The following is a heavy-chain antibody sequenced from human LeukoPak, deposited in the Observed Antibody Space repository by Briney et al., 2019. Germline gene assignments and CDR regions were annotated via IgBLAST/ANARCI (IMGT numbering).Heavy chain of an antibody. D-gene: IGHD3-3*01. CDR1: GFTFSSYA. CDR2: ISYDGSNK. V-gene: IGHV3-30*04. J-gene: IGHJ4*02. CDR3: ARAPGGYYDFWSGYYPDY. Sequence: PGGSLRLSCAASGFTFSSYAMHWVRQAPGKGLEWVAVISYDGSNKYYADSVKGRFTISRDNSKNTLYLQMNSLRAEDTAVYYCARAPGGYYDFWSGYYPDYWGQETLVTVSS.